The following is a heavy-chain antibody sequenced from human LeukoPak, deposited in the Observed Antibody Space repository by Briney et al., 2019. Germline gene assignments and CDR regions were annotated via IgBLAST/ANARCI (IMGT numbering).Heavy chain of an antibody. V-gene: IGHV1-46*01. D-gene: IGHD1-20*01. CDR2: INPSGGST. J-gene: IGHJ3*02. Sequence: ASVKVSCKASGYTFTSYYMHWVRQAPGQGLEWMGIINPSGGSTSYAQKFQGRVTMTRDTSTSTVYMELSSLRSEDTAVYDCARAITGKRGHDAFDIWGQGTMVTVSS. CDR1: GYTFTSYY. CDR3: ARAITGKRGHDAFDI.